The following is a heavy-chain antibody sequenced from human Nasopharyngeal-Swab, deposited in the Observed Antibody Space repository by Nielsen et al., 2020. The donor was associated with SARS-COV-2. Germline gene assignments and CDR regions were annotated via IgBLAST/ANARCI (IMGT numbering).Heavy chain of an antibody. V-gene: IGHV1-2*02. J-gene: IGHJ4*02. Sequence: ASVKVSCKASGYSFTGYYLHWVRQAPGQGLEWMGWINPDTGATNYAQKFQGRVTVTRDRSRSTAYIELSRLRSDDTAVYYCARDYYDNYDSDYWGQGTLVTVSS. CDR1: GYSFTGYY. CDR3: ARDYYDNYDSDY. CDR2: INPDTGAT. D-gene: IGHD3-22*01.